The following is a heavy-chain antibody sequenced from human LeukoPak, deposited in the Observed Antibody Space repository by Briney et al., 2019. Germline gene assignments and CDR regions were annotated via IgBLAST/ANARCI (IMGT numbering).Heavy chain of an antibody. CDR2: IYYSGST. D-gene: IGHD5-24*01. Sequence: SETLSLTCTVSGGSISSSSYYWGWIRQPPGKGLEWIGSIYYSGSTYYNPSLKSRVTISVDTSKNQFSLKLSSVTAADTAVYYCARPGARWLQLRSAFDIWGQGTMVTVSS. CDR1: GGSISSSSYY. J-gene: IGHJ3*02. CDR3: ARPGARWLQLRSAFDI. V-gene: IGHV4-39*01.